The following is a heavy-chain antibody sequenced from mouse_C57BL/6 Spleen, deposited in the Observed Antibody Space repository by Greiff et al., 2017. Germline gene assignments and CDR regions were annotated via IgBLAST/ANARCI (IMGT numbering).Heavy chain of an antibody. J-gene: IGHJ4*01. Sequence: EVQLVESGGGLVQPGGSLSLSCAASGFTFTDYYMSWVRQPPGKALEWLGFIRNKANGYTTEYSASVKGRFTISRDNSQSILYLQMNALRAEDSATYYCERYPLGYAMDYWGQGTSVTVSS. D-gene: IGHD3-1*01. CDR3: ERYPLGYAMDY. V-gene: IGHV7-3*01. CDR2: IRNKANGYTT. CDR1: GFTFTDYY.